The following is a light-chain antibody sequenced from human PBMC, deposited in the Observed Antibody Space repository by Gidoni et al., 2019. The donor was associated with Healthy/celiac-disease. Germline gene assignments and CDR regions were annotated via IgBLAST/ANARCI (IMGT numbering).Light chain of an antibody. CDR1: SSDVGGSNY. J-gene: IGLJ7*01. Sequence: QSALTQPASVSGSPGQSITISCPGTSSDVGGSNYVSWYQQHPGKAPKLVIYEVSNRPSGVSNRFSGSKSGNTASLTISGRQAEDEADYYGSSYTSSSTLVFGGGTRLTVL. CDR2: EVS. V-gene: IGLV2-14*01. CDR3: SSYTSSSTLV.